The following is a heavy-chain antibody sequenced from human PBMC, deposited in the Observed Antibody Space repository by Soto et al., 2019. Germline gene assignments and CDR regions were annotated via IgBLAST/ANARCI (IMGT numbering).Heavy chain of an antibody. V-gene: IGHV3-23*01. CDR2: ISSTGVTT. J-gene: IGHJ4*02. Sequence: GGSLRLSCAASGFTFSNFGMSWVRQPPGKGLEWVSAISSTGVTTYYADSVKGRFTISRDNSKNTLSLQMNSLRVEDTAVYYWSKHRAAAGALGDSWGQGTLVTVSS. D-gene: IGHD6-13*01. CDR1: GFTFSNFG. CDR3: SKHRAAAGALGDS.